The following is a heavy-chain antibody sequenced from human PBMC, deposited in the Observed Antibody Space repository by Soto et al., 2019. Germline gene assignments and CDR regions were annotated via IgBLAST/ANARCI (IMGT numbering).Heavy chain of an antibody. CDR2: ISYDGSNK. J-gene: IGHJ5*02. CDR3: AKDEPRYGDFHTADT. CDR1: GFTFSSYG. V-gene: IGHV3-30*18. Sequence: HPGGALRLSCAASGFTFSSYGMHWVRQAPGKGLEWVAVISYDGSNKYYADSVKGRFTISRDNSKNTLYLQMNSLRAEDTAVYYCAKDEPRYGDFHTADTWGQGTLVTSPQ. D-gene: IGHD4-17*01.